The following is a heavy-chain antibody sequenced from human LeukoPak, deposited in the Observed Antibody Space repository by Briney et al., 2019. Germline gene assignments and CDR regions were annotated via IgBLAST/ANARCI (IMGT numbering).Heavy chain of an antibody. D-gene: IGHD1-1*01. CDR2: IYYSGST. J-gene: IGHJ4*02. CDR3: ARHTSMAHFDY. V-gene: IGHV4-59*08. Sequence: KPSETLSLTCNVSGDSISSYYWSWIRQPPGKGLEWIGYIYYSGSTNYNPSLKSRVTISVDTSKNQFSLRLSSVTAADTAVYYCARHTSMAHFDYWGQGTLATVSS. CDR1: GDSISSYY.